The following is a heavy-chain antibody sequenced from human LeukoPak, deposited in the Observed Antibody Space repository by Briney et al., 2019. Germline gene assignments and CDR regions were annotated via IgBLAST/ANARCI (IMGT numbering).Heavy chain of an antibody. J-gene: IGHJ6*03. CDR2: ISYNGSNK. Sequence: PGGSLRLSCAASGFTFSSYAMHWVRQAPGKGLEWVAVISYNGSNKKYADSVKGRFTNSRDNSKNTLFLQMNSLRAEDTAVYYCAKRRGLELLYYYYMDVWGKGATVTVSS. D-gene: IGHD1-7*01. CDR1: GFTFSSYA. V-gene: IGHV3-30*04. CDR3: AKRRGLELLYYYYMDV.